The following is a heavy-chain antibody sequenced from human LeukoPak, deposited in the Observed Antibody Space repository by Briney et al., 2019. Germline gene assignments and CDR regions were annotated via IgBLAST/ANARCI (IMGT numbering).Heavy chain of an antibody. CDR1: GGSISGDH. CDR2: IYYSGST. J-gene: IGHJ3*02. V-gene: IGHV4-59*08. Sequence: SDTLSLTCTVSGGSISGDHWNWIRQPPGKGLEWIGYIYYSGSTNYNPSLKSRVTISIDTSKNQFSLKLTSVTAANTAVYYCARRNDFGIWGQGTMVTVSS. CDR3: ARRNDFGI.